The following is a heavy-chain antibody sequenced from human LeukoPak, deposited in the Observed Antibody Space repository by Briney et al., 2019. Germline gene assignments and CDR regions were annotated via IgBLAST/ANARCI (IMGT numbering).Heavy chain of an antibody. Sequence: PSETLSLTCAVSGGSISRSSYYWAWIRQPPGKGLEWIGSVYSCGSTYYNPSLKSRVTISVDTPKNQFSLNLSSVTAADTAVYYCARDRDTNYANWFDPWGQGILVPSPQ. CDR1: GGSISRSSYY. V-gene: IGHV4-39*07. CDR2: VYSCGST. J-gene: IGHJ5*02. CDR3: ARDRDTNYANWFDP. D-gene: IGHD1-7*01.